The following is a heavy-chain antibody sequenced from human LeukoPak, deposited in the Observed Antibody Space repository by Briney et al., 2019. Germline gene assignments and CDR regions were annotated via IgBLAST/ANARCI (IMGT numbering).Heavy chain of an antibody. CDR2: INSDGSST. Sequence: GSLRLSCAASGFTFSSYWMHWVRQAPGKGLVWVSRINSDGSSTSYADSVKGRFTITRDNAKNTLYLQMNSLRAEDTAVYYCARGDILTGYQNWGQGTLVTVSS. V-gene: IGHV3-74*01. CDR3: ARGDILTGYQN. J-gene: IGHJ4*02. D-gene: IGHD3-9*01. CDR1: GFTFSSYW.